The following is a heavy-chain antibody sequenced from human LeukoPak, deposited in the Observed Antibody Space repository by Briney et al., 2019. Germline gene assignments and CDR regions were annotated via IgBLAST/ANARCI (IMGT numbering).Heavy chain of an antibody. CDR3: ARPTSLTASGYDY. D-gene: IGHD4-17*01. V-gene: IGHV1-8*03. CDR1: VYTFTTYH. CDR2: MNPYSGDR. J-gene: IGHJ4*02. Sequence: GASVKVSCKTSVYTFTTYHINWVRQATGPGLEYLGWMNPYSGDRGYAQKFQGRLSITSDTSISTAYMELSSLRSADTAVYFCARPTSLTASGYDYWGQGTLVTVSS.